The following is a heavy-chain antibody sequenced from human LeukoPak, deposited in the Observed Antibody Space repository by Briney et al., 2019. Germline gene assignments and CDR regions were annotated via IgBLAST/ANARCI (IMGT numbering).Heavy chain of an antibody. CDR1: GYTFINYD. D-gene: IGHD3-10*01. CDR3: ARKFYGSGTFEN. Sequence: GASVKVSCKASGYTFINYDINWVRQATGQGLEWMGWMSPDSGNTGYAQNFQGRVTLTRNTSISTAYMELSSLKSEDTAVYYCARKFYGSGTFENWGQGTLVTVSS. CDR2: MSPDSGNT. V-gene: IGHV1-8*01. J-gene: IGHJ4*02.